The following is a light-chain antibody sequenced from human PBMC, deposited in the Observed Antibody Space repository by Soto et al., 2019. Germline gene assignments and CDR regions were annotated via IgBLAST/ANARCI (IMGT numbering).Light chain of an antibody. V-gene: IGLV2-14*01. CDR3: CSYTSSNTLV. CDR1: SSDVGGYNY. Sequence: QSVLTQPASVSGSPGQSITISCTGASSDVGGYNYVSWYQQHPGKAPKLMIYDVTNRPSGVSNRFSGSKSGNTASLTISGLQAEDEADYYCCSYTSSNTLVFGGGTKVTVL. CDR2: DVT. J-gene: IGLJ3*02.